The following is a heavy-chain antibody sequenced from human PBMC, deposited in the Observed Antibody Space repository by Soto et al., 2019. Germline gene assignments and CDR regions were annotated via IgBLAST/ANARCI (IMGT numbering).Heavy chain of an antibody. CDR3: AKNRLSPDYDFWSGYSILDP. V-gene: IGHV3-23*01. Sequence: EVQLLESGGGLVQPGGSLRLSCAASGFTFSSYAMSWVRQAPGKGLEWVSAISGSGGSTYYADSVKGRFTISRDNSKNTLYLQMNSLRAEDTAVYYCAKNRLSPDYDFWSGYSILDPWGQGTLVTVSS. J-gene: IGHJ5*02. D-gene: IGHD3-3*01. CDR1: GFTFSSYA. CDR2: ISGSGGST.